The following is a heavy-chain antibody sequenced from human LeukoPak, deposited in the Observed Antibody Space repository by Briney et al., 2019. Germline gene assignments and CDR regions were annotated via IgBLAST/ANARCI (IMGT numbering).Heavy chain of an antibody. J-gene: IGHJ4*02. CDR1: GFTFNNAW. CDR2: IKSKTHGGTT. CDR3: AKDGSALWFGELSYYFDY. D-gene: IGHD3-10*01. Sequence: GGSLRLSCAASGFTFNNAWMTWVRQAPGKGLECVGRIKSKTHGGTTDYAAPVKGRFTISRDDSKNTLYLQMNSLRAEDTAVYYCAKDGSALWFGELSYYFDYWGQGTLVTVSS. V-gene: IGHV3-15*01.